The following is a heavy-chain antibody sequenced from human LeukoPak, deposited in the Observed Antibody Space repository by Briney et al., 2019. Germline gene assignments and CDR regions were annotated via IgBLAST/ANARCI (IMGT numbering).Heavy chain of an antibody. V-gene: IGHV4-39*07. CDR3: ARDGYYGSRSYRTGVY. CDR2: IYYSGNT. CDR1: GDSISSSGYY. D-gene: IGHD3-10*01. J-gene: IGHJ4*02. Sequence: SETLSLTCTVSGDSISSSGYYWGWIRQSPGKGLEWIGTIYYSGNTYYNPSLKSRVTISVDTSKNQFSLKLSSVTAADTAVYYCARDGYYGSRSYRTGVYWGQGTLVTVSS.